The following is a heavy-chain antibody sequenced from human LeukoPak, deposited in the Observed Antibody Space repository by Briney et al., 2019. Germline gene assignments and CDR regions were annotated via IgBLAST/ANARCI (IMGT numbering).Heavy chain of an antibody. CDR3: ARDYDSSGYGTHDY. CDR1: GGSFSGYY. CDR2: INHSGST. D-gene: IGHD3-22*01. J-gene: IGHJ4*02. V-gene: IGHV4-34*01. Sequence: SETLSLTCAVYGGSFSGYYWSWIRQPLGKGLGWIGEINHSGSTNYNPSLKSRVTISVDTSKNQFSLKLSSVTAADTAVYYCARDYDSSGYGTHDYWGQGTLVTVSS.